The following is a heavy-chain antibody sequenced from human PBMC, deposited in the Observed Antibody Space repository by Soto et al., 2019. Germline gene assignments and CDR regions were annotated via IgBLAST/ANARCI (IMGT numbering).Heavy chain of an antibody. CDR1: GFSFSRYW. CDR2: IHRDGSST. CDR3: AKRRGAGGHFDY. Sequence: GGSLRLSCAASGFSFSRYWMHWVRQAPGKGLVWVSHIHRDGSSTDYADSVKGRFTISRDNAKNTLYLQVNSARVEDTAVYFCAKRRGAGGHFDYWGQGALVTVSS. J-gene: IGHJ4*02. D-gene: IGHD2-15*01. V-gene: IGHV3-74*01.